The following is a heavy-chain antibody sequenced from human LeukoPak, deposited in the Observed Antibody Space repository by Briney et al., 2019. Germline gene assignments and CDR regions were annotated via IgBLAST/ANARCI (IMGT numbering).Heavy chain of an antibody. CDR3: AKDYCSNGICYTGFDY. CDR2: IYTGGTT. Sequence: GSLRLSCAASGFIVSSNDMSWVRQAPGKGLEWVSVIYTGGTTYYVDSVKGRFIISRDDSTNTLYLQMNSLRAEDTAMYYCAKDYCSNGICYTGFDYWGQGTLVTVSS. J-gene: IGHJ4*02. D-gene: IGHD2-8*01. V-gene: IGHV3-66*01. CDR1: GFIVSSND.